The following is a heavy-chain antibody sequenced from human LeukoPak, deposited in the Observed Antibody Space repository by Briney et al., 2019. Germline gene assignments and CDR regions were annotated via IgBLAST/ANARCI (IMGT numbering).Heavy chain of an antibody. CDR1: GGSISSYY. V-gene: IGHV4-59*08. J-gene: IGHJ3*02. CDR3: ARHYHNSGWYHDAFDI. D-gene: IGHD6-19*01. CDR2: IDYSGNT. Sequence: PSETLSLTCTVSGGSISSYYWSWIRQPPGKGLDWIAFIDYSGNTNYNPSLKSRVTISVDTSKNQFSLKLSSVTAADTAIYYCARHYHNSGWYHDAFDIWGQGTMVSVSS.